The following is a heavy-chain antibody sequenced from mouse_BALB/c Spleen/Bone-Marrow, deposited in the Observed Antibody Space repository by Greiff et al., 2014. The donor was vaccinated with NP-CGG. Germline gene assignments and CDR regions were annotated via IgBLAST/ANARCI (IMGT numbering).Heavy chain of an antibody. J-gene: IGHJ2*01. Sequence: EVKLEESGAELVRSGASVKLSCTASGFNIKDYYMHWVKQRPERGLEWIGWIDPGNGDTEYAPKFQGKATMTADTSSNTAYMQLSSLTSEDTAVYYCNAEHGNYHYFDYWGQGTTLKVSS. CDR3: NAEHGNYHYFDY. D-gene: IGHD6-1*01. CDR2: IDPGNGDT. V-gene: IGHV14-4*02. CDR1: GFNIKDYY.